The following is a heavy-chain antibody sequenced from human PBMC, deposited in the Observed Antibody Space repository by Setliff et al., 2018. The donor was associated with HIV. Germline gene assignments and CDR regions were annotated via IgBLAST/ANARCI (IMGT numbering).Heavy chain of an antibody. CDR3: VKEGPFSNYEGGSRFYYYYSMDV. CDR2: IIPILGVA. D-gene: IGHD4-4*01. V-gene: IGHV1-69*04. CDR1: RSTFNSHT. Sequence: SVKVSCKASRSTFNSHTINWVRQAPGQGLDWMGRIIPILGVANYAQRFQGKVTITADKSTSTAYMELTSLRFDDTAMYYCVKEGPFSNYEGGSRFYYYYSMDVWGKGTTVTVSS. J-gene: IGHJ6*03.